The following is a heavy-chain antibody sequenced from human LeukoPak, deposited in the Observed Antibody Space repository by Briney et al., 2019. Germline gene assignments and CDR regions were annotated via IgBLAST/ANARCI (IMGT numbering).Heavy chain of an antibody. CDR1: GFTFSSYS. D-gene: IGHD3-9*01. Sequence: GGSLRLSCAASGFTFSSYSMNWVRQAPGKGLEWVSSISSSSSYIYYADSVKGRFTISRDNAKNSLYLQMNSLSAEDTAVYYCARDRHILPGYYTPDYWGQGTLVTVSS. J-gene: IGHJ4*02. V-gene: IGHV3-21*01. CDR3: ARDRHILPGYYTPDY. CDR2: ISSSSSYI.